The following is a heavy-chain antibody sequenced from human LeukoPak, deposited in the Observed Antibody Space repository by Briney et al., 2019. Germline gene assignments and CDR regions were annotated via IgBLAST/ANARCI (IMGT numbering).Heavy chain of an antibody. CDR2: IYYSGST. CDR3: ARTRIMGATYAFDI. V-gene: IGHV4-59*01. J-gene: IGHJ3*02. Sequence: SETLSLACTVSGGSISSYYWSWIRQPPGKGLEWIGYIYYSGSTNYNPSLKSRVTISVDTSKNQFSLKLSSVTAADTAVYYCARTRIMGATYAFDIWGQGTMVTVSS. D-gene: IGHD1-26*01. CDR1: GGSISSYY.